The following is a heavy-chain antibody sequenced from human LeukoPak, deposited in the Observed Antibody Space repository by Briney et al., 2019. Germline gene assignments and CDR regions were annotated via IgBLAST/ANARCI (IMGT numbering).Heavy chain of an antibody. J-gene: IGHJ4*02. CDR3: ASSDGLPPRSDSSYDVFDY. Sequence: GSLRLSCAASGFTFSSYEMNWVRQPPGKGLEWIGEIYHSGRTNYNPSLKSRVTISLDKSKNHFSLNLSSVTAADTALYYCASSDGLPPRSDSSYDVFDYWGQGTLVTVSS. CDR2: IYHSGRT. D-gene: IGHD5-12*01. V-gene: IGHV4-4*02. CDR1: GFTFSSYEM.